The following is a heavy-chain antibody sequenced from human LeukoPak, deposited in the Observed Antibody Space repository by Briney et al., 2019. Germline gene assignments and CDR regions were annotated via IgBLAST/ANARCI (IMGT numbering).Heavy chain of an antibody. CDR3: ARVAASGNYMDV. J-gene: IGHJ6*03. CDR1: GYTFTSYD. V-gene: IGHV1-2*02. Sequence: VASVKVSCKASGYTFTSYDINWVRQATGQGLEWMGWINPNSGGTNYAQKFQGRVTMTRDTSISTAYMELSRLRSDDTAVYYCARVAASGNYMDVWGKGTTVTISS. D-gene: IGHD3-10*01. CDR2: INPNSGGT.